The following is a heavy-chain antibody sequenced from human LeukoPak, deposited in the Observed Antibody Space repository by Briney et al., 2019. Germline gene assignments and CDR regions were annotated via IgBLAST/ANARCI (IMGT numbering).Heavy chain of an antibody. CDR3: ATAGGDGSRMGFDP. CDR1: GFTFSRYW. J-gene: IGHJ5*02. D-gene: IGHD2-15*01. V-gene: IGHV3-74*01. CDR2: ISADGSVT. Sequence: PGGSLRLSRADSGFTFSRYWMHWVRQTPGKGLVRVSCISADGSVTRYADSVKGRFTISRDNTKSTLYLQMHSLRAEDTAVYYCATAGGDGSRMGFDPWGQGTLVTVSS.